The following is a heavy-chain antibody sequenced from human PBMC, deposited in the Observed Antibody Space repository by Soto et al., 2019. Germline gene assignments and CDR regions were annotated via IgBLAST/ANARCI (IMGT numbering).Heavy chain of an antibody. CDR2: INHSGST. CDR1: GGSFSGYY. J-gene: IGHJ6*03. CDR3: ARTRRKGPYGSNYMDV. V-gene: IGHV4-34*01. Sequence: QVQLQQWGAGLLKPSETLSLSCAVYGGSFSGYYWSWIRQPPGKGLAWIGEINHSGSTTYNPSLKSRVTISVDTSKNQFALKLSSVTAADTAVYYCARTRRKGPYGSNYMDVWGKGTTVTVSS. D-gene: IGHD3-10*01.